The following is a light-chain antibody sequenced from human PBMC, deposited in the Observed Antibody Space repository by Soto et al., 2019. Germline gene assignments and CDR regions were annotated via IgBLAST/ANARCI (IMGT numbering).Light chain of an antibody. CDR1: SSDVVGYNY. J-gene: IGLJ1*01. Sequence: QSALSQPASVSGSPGRSITISCTGTSSDVVGYNYVSWYQQHPGKAPKLMIYDVSNRPSGVSNRFSGSKSGNTASLTISGLQAEDEADYYCSSYTSSSTLYVFGTGTKVTVL. CDR3: SSYTSSSTLYV. CDR2: DVS. V-gene: IGLV2-14*01.